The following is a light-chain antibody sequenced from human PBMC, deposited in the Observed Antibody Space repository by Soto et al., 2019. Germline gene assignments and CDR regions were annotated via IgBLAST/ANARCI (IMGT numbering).Light chain of an antibody. CDR3: QQYESTPPT. V-gene: IGKV4-1*01. Sequence: DIVMTQSPDSLAVSLGERATINCKSSQSVLYSSNNKNYLAWYQQRPGQPPQLLIYWASTRESGVPDRFSGSESGTDFTLTITSLQAEDVAVYYCQQYESTPPTFGQGTKLEIK. CDR2: WAS. J-gene: IGKJ2*01. CDR1: QSVLYSSNNKNY.